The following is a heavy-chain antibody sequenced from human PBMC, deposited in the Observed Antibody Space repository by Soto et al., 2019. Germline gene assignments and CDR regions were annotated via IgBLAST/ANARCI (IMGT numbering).Heavy chain of an antibody. V-gene: IGHV1-46*03. D-gene: IGHD3-16*01. Sequence: QVQLVQSGAEVKKPGASIKVSCKTSGYTFTSYYLHWVRQAPGQGLEWMGIINPSGGGTRYVQKFHRTFTITIDSSPSTVYMELSSLIYDDTAVYYCTRDRGTSMITKLFDYWGQGTLVTVSS. CDR2: INPSGGGT. CDR3: TRDRGTSMITKLFDY. J-gene: IGHJ4*02. CDR1: GYTFTSYY.